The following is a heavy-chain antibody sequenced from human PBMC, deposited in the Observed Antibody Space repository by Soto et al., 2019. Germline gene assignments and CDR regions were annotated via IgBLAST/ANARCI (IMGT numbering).Heavy chain of an antibody. CDR1: GFTFSSYW. CDR2: INSDGSST. CDR3: ARDPGDSSGYYYVDFDY. J-gene: IGHJ4*02. Sequence: GGSLRLSCAASGFTFSSYWMHWVRQAPGKGLVWVSRINSDGSSTSYADSVKGRFTISRDNAKNTLYLQMNSLRAEDTAVYYCARDPGDSSGYYYVDFDYWGQGTLVTVSS. V-gene: IGHV3-74*01. D-gene: IGHD3-22*01.